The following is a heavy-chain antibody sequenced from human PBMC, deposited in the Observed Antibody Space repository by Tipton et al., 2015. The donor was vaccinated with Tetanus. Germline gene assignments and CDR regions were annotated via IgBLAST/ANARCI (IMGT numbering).Heavy chain of an antibody. D-gene: IGHD2/OR15-2a*01. CDR3: ARAAGFLGLTHDF. CDR2: IYSTGRT. J-gene: IGHJ4*02. Sequence: LSLTCADSEFNVSYKYISWVRQAPGKGLEWVSLIYSTGRTHYADSVKGRFTISRDSSKNTVYLEMNSLRAEDTAVYYCARAAGFLGLTHDFWGRGTLVSVSS. V-gene: IGHV3-53*01. CDR1: EFNVSYKY.